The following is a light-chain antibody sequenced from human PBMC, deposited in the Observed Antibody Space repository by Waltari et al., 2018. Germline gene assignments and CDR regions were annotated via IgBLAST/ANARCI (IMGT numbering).Light chain of an antibody. CDR3: QQYGSSSIT. V-gene: IGKV3-20*01. CDR2: GAS. J-gene: IGKJ5*01. CDR1: ENSRSSY. Sequence: EIVLTQSPGTLSFSPGESVTLSCRANENSRSSYLAWYQKKPGQAPRLLIYGASSRASDIPDRFSGRGSGRGFTLSISSLEPEDSAVYFCQQYGSSSITFGQGTRLEIK.